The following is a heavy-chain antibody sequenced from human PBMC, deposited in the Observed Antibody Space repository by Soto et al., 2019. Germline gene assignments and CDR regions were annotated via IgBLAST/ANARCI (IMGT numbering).Heavy chain of an antibody. J-gene: IGHJ4*02. V-gene: IGHV3-23*01. D-gene: IGHD1-7*01. Sequence: GGSLRLPCAASGFTFNNYAMIWVRQAPGKGLEWVSAISANGQGIYYADSVKGRFIISRDSSKNTVFLHMDSLTAEDTAVYYCAKDRNYPRDQFHNWGQGTLVTVSS. CDR2: ISANGQGI. CDR1: GFTFNNYA. CDR3: AKDRNYPRDQFHN.